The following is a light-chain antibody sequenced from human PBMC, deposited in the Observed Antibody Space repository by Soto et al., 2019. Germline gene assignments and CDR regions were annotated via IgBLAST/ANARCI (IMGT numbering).Light chain of an antibody. Sequence: EIALTQSPVTLSLSPGERATLSCRASQSVASNYLAWFQQKPGQPPRPLIYGASRRATGVPDRFSGSGSGTDFTLTIRRLESEDFAVYYCQQYGSSPWTFGQGTKVDIK. CDR1: QSVASNY. V-gene: IGKV3-20*01. CDR3: QQYGSSPWT. CDR2: GAS. J-gene: IGKJ1*01.